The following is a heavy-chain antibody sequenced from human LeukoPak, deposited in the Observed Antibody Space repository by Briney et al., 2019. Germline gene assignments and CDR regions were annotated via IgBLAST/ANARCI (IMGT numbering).Heavy chain of an antibody. V-gene: IGHV3-30*02. CDR2: IRYDGSNK. CDR1: GFTFSSYG. J-gene: IGHJ4*02. CDR3: ARLTYSSSWPFFDY. Sequence: GGSLRLSCAASGFTFSSYGMHWVRQAPGKGLESVAFIRYDGSNKYYADSVKGRFTISRDNSKNTLYLQMNSLRAEDTAVYYCARLTYSSSWPFFDYWGQGTLVTVSS. D-gene: IGHD6-13*01.